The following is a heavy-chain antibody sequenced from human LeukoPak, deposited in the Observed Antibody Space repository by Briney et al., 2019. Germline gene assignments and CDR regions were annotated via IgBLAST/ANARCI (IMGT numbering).Heavy chain of an antibody. CDR1: GFTFSSYW. CDR2: INSDGSTT. CDR3: AIQEYYYYGMDV. J-gene: IGHJ6*02. Sequence: GGSLRLSCAASGFTFSSYWVHWVRQAPGKGLVWVSRINSDGSTTNYADSVKGRFAISRDNAKNTLYLQMNSLRAEDTAVYYCAIQEYYYYGMDVWGQGTTVTVSS. V-gene: IGHV3-74*01.